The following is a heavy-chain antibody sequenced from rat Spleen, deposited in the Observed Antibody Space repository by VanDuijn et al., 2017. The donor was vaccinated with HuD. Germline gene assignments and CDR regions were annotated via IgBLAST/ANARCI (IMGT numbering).Heavy chain of an antibody. Sequence: EVQLVESGGGLVQPGRSMKLSCAASGFTFSNYDMAWVRQAPKKGLEWVATISYDGSSTNYRDSVKGRFTISRDNAKSTLYLQMDSLRSEDTATYYCARQGYSNWYFDFWGPGTMVTVSS. CDR2: ISYDGSST. D-gene: IGHD1-12*03. V-gene: IGHV5-7*01. CDR1: GFTFSNYD. J-gene: IGHJ1*01. CDR3: ARQGYSNWYFDF.